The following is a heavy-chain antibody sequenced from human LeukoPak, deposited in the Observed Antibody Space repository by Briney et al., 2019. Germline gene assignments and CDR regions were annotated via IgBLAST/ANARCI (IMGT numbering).Heavy chain of an antibody. Sequence: PSETLSLTCTVSGGSISSYYWSWIRQPPGKGLEWIGYIYYSGSTNYNPSLKSRVTISVDTSKNQFSLKLSSVTAADTAVYYCARTYSSSWLFDYWGQGTLVIVSS. D-gene: IGHD6-13*01. V-gene: IGHV4-59*01. CDR2: IYYSGST. CDR3: ARTYSSSWLFDY. J-gene: IGHJ4*02. CDR1: GGSISSYY.